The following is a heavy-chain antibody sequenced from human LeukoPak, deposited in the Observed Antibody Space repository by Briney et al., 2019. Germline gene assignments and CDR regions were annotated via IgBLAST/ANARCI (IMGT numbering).Heavy chain of an antibody. D-gene: IGHD3-22*01. CDR3: ARHPYYYDSSGYAFDI. CDR1: GFTFSSYW. V-gene: IGHV3-7*01. J-gene: IGHJ3*02. CDR2: IKQDGSEK. Sequence: PGGSLRLSCAASGFTFSSYWMSWVRQAPGKGLEWVANIKQDGSEKYYVDSVKGRFTISRDNAKNSLYLQMNSLRAEDTAVYYCARHPYYYDSSGYAFDIWGQGTMVTVSS.